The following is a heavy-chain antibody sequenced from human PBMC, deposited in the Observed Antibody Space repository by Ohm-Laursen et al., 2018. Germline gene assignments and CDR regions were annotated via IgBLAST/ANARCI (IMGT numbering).Heavy chain of an antibody. CDR1: GFTFSSYA. Sequence: SLRLSCSASGFTFSSYAMSWVRQAPGKGLEWVSAIGTAGDTYYPDSVKGRFTISRENAKNSLYLQMNSLRAGDTAMYYCARAVTTYADAFDIWGQGTMVTVSS. CDR3: ARAVTTYADAFDI. V-gene: IGHV3-13*01. J-gene: IGHJ3*02. CDR2: IGTAGDT. D-gene: IGHD4-11*01.